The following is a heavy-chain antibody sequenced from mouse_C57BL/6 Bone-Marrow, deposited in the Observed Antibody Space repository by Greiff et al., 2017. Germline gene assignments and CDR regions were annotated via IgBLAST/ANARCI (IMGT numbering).Heavy chain of an antibody. Sequence: QVQLQQSGAELARPGASVKLSCKASGYTFTSYGISWVKQRTGQGLEWIGEIYPRSGNTYYNEKFKGKATLTADKSSSTAYMELRSLTSEDSAVYFCARSKIGTYYFDYWGQGTTLTVSS. CDR1: GYTFTSYG. V-gene: IGHV1-81*01. CDR2: IYPRSGNT. CDR3: ARSKIGTYYFDY. J-gene: IGHJ2*01.